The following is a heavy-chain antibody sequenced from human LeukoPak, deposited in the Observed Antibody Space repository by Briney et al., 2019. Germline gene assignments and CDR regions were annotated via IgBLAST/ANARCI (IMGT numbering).Heavy chain of an antibody. CDR2: MSFDGDSE. CDR3: AKDPTHYRVWDYYETIGLSY. Sequence: GRSLRLSCAASGFTFSTYPMHWVRQAPGKGLEWVAVMSFDGDSEYYSDSVRGRFTVSRDNSKNTLNLQMNSLRAEDTAVYYCAKDPTHYRVWDYYETIGLSYWGQGTLVTVSS. CDR1: GFTFSTYP. D-gene: IGHD3-22*01. J-gene: IGHJ4*02. V-gene: IGHV3-30-3*01.